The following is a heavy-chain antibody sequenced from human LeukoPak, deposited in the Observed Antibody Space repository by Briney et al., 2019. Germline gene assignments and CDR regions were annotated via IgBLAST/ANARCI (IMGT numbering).Heavy chain of an antibody. V-gene: IGHV1-18*01. Sequence: ASVKVSCKASGYTFTSYGISWVRQAPGQGLEWMGWISAYNGNTNYAQKLQGRVTMTTDTSTSTAYMELRSLRSDDTAVYYCAREHLAVASEAFDIWGQGTMVTVSS. CDR3: AREHLAVASEAFDI. CDR2: ISAYNGNT. J-gene: IGHJ3*02. D-gene: IGHD6-19*01. CDR1: GYTFTSYG.